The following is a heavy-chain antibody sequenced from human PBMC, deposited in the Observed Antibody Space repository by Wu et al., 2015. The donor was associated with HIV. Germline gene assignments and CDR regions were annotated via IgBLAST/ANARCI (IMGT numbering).Heavy chain of an antibody. CDR2: IDTHNRET. J-gene: IGHJ6*02. CDR1: GYTFRNYG. CDR3: ARDLARYFDTDNXAYQYGMDV. Sequence: QVHLVQSGIEIKRPGASVKVSCKASGYTFRNYGINWVRQAPGHGLEWMGWIDTHNRETEYSQKFRGRVTLTTDTAATTAYLEMRSLRSDDTAVYFCARDLARYFDTDNXAYQYGMDVWGQGP. V-gene: IGHV1-18*01. D-gene: IGHD3-9*01.